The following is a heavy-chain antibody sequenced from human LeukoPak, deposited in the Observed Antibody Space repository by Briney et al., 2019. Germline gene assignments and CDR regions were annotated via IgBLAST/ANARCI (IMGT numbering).Heavy chain of an antibody. CDR3: ATLGKTGYYLGY. J-gene: IGHJ4*02. Sequence: ASVKVSCKASGYTFTSYYMHWVRQAPGKGLEWMGGFDPEDGETIYAQKFQGRVTMTEDTSTDTAYMELSSLRSEDTAVYYCATLGKTGYYLGYWGQGTLVTVSS. D-gene: IGHD3-9*01. CDR2: FDPEDGET. V-gene: IGHV1-24*01. CDR1: GYTFTSYY.